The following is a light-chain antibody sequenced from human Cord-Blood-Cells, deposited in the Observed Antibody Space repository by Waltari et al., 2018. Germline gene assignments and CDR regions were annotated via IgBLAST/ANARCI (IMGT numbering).Light chain of an antibody. CDR1: QSISSY. CDR3: QQSYSTPYS. V-gene: IGKV1-39*01. J-gene: IGKJ2*03. CDR2: AAS. Sequence: DIQMTQSPSSLSASVGARVTITCRASQSISSYLNWYQQKPGKATKLLIYAASSLQSGVPSRFSGSGSGTDFTLTISSLQPEDFATYYCQQSYSTPYSFGQGTKLEIK.